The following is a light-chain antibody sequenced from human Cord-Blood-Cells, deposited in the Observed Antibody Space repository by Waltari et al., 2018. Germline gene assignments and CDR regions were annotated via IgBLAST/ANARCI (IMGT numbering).Light chain of an antibody. J-gene: IGLJ1*01. V-gene: IGLV2-14*01. Sequence: QSALTQPASVSGSPGQSTTISCTGTRSDVGGYNYVSWYQQHPGKAPKLMIYDVSNRPSGVSNRFSGSKSGNTASLTISGLQAEDEADYYCSSYTSSSTYVFGTGTNVTVL. CDR1: RSDVGGYNY. CDR3: SSYTSSSTYV. CDR2: DVS.